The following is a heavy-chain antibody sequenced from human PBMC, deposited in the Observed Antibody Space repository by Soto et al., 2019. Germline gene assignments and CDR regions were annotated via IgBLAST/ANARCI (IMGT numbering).Heavy chain of an antibody. Sequence: QVRLQQWGAGLLKPSETLSLTCAVYAASFSDSYWNCIRQPPGKGLECIGEINHSGSTIYNTSLENRVTISLDTARKQFTRKMTSATAADTAVYYCAREVPARYCDLWGRGTPVTVSS. CDR1: AASFSDSY. J-gene: IGHJ2*01. D-gene: IGHD1-1*01. CDR3: AREVPARYCDL. V-gene: IGHV4-34*01. CDR2: INHSGST.